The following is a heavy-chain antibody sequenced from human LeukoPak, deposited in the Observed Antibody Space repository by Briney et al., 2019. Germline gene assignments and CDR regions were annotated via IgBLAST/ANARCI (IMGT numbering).Heavy chain of an antibody. CDR3: ARGGQFPFRFDH. CDR2: LQYGSNT. V-gene: IGHV4-39*02. D-gene: IGHD2-15*01. Sequence: SETLSLTCTTSGGSISESLYYWGWIRQSPGKGLEWFGSLQYGSNTFYNPSLKSRVTISVDTSRNHLSLRLTSVTAPDTAVYYCARGGQFPFRFDHWGQGTLVAVSS. CDR1: GGSISESLYY. J-gene: IGHJ4*02.